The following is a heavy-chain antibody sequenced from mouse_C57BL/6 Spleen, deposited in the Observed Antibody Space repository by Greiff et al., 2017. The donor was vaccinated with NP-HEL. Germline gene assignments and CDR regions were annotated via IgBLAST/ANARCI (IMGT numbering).Heavy chain of an antibody. Sequence: QVQLQQSGPELVKPGASVKISCKASGYAFSSSWMNWVKQRPGKGLEWIGRIYPGDGDTNYNGKFKGKATLTADKSSSTAYMQLSSLTSEDSAVYYCARGYYDYDEKNAMDYWGQGTSVTVSS. CDR2: IYPGDGDT. V-gene: IGHV1-82*01. D-gene: IGHD2-4*01. CDR3: ARGYYDYDEKNAMDY. J-gene: IGHJ4*01. CDR1: GYAFSSSW.